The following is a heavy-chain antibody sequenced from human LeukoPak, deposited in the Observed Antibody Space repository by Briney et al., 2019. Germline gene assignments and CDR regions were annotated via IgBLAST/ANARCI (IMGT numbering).Heavy chain of an antibody. Sequence: ASVKVSCKASGYTFTSYYMHWVRQAPGQGLEWMGIINPSGGSTSYAQKFQGRVTMTRDTSTSTVYMELSSLRSEDTAVYYCATEGRQWELPIWGQGPLVPVSA. CDR2: INPSGGST. CDR1: GYTFTSYY. CDR3: ATEGRQWELPI. D-gene: IGHD1-26*01. J-gene: IGHJ4*02. V-gene: IGHV1-46*01.